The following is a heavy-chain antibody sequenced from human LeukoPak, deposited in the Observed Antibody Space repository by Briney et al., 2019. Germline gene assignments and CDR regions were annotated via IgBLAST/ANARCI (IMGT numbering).Heavy chain of an antibody. J-gene: IGHJ5*01. Sequence: SETLSLACTVSRGAITSGGYSWNWIRQPPGKGLEWIGYISDRGPAYYNPSLKSRFTISVDRPKNQFFLTVTSVTAADTAVYFCARSRQASGLLGSWGQGTLVAVSS. D-gene: IGHD3-10*01. CDR1: RGAITSGGYS. CDR2: ISDRGPA. CDR3: ARSRQASGLLGS. V-gene: IGHV4-30-2*01.